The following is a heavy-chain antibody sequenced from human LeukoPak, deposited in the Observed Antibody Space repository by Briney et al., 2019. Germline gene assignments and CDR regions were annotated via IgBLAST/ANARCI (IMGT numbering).Heavy chain of an antibody. CDR1: GFTVSSNY. J-gene: IGHJ4*02. Sequence: GGSLRLSCAASGFTVSSNYMSWVRQAPGKGLEWVSYIRNSTNNIYYADSVRGRFTISRDNAKNSLYLQMNSLRVEDTGVYYCARSGSHRNSGYDYWGQGTLVTVSS. CDR2: IRNSTNNI. V-gene: IGHV3-48*04. CDR3: ARSGSHRNSGYDY. D-gene: IGHD5-12*01.